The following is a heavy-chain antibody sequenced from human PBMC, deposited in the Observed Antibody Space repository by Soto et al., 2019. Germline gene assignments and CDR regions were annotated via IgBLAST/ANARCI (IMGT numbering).Heavy chain of an antibody. J-gene: IGHJ6*02. CDR2: IYYSGST. D-gene: IGHD3-3*01. Sequence: SETLSLTCTVSGGSISSGGYYWSWIRQHPGKGLEWIGYIYYSGSTYYNPSLKSRVTISVDTSKNQFSLKLSSVTAADTAVYYCARGGQEYDFWSGYYGKGMDVWGQGTTVTVSS. CDR3: ARGGQEYDFWSGYYGKGMDV. CDR1: GGSISSGGYY. V-gene: IGHV4-31*03.